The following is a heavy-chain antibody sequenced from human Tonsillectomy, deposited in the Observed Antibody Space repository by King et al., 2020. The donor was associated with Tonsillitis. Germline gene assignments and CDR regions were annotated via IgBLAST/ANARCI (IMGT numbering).Heavy chain of an antibody. J-gene: IGHJ5*02. CDR1: GFTFSDYY. CDR2: ISSSSSYT. CDR3: ARDRGEQWLAANWFDP. Sequence: QLVQSGGGLVKPGGSLRLSCAASGFTFSDYYMSWIRQAPGKGLEWVSYISSSSSYTNYADSVKGRFTISRYNAKNSLYLQMNSLRAEDTAVYYWARDRGEQWLAANWFDPWGQGTLVTVSS. D-gene: IGHD6-19*01. V-gene: IGHV3-11*05.